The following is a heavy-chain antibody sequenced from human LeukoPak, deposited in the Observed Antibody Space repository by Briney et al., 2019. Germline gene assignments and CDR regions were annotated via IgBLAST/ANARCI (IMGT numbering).Heavy chain of an antibody. J-gene: IGHJ3*02. D-gene: IGHD6-19*01. CDR3: ARIQQYYRSAWTWGPKKKSGYVDI. V-gene: IGHV3-48*03. CDR1: GFTFSNYE. CDR2: IRSGGDTT. Sequence: GGSLRLSCAASGFTFSNYEMIWVRQSPGKGLEWISYIRSGGDTTYYAASVRGRFTICRDNALYLQMDKLGAEDTADYFCARIQQYYRSAWTWGPKKKSGYVDIWGQGTMVTVSS.